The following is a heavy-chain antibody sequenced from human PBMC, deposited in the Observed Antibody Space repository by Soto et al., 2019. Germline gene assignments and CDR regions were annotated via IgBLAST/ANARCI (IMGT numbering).Heavy chain of an antibody. CDR3: ARCLWFGESDYFDY. CDR1: GGSISSSSYY. Sequence: QLQLQESGPGLVKPSETLSLTCTVSGGSISSSSYYWGWIRQPPGKGLEWIGSIYYSGRTYYNPSLKSRVTISVDTSKNQFSLKLSSVTAADTAVYYCARCLWFGESDYFDYWGQGTLVTVSS. V-gene: IGHV4-39*01. CDR2: IYYSGRT. J-gene: IGHJ4*02. D-gene: IGHD3-10*01.